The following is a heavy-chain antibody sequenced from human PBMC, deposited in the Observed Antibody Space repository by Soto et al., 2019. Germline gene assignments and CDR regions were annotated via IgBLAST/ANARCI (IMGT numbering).Heavy chain of an antibody. J-gene: IGHJ4*02. CDR3: ARGWGYCSSTSCYAFDY. Sequence: QVQLQQWGAGLLKPSETLSLTCAVYGGSFSGYYWSWIRQPPGKGLEWIGEINHSGSTNYNPSLKSRVTISVDTSQNQFSLKLCSVTAADTAVYYCARGWGYCSSTSCYAFDYWGQGTLVTVSS. V-gene: IGHV4-34*01. D-gene: IGHD2-2*01. CDR2: INHSGST. CDR1: GGSFSGYY.